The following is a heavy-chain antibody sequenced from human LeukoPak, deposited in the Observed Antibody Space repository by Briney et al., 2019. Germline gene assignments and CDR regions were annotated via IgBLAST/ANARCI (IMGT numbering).Heavy chain of an antibody. V-gene: IGHV1-69*13. CDR1: GGTFSSYA. CDR3: ARNLYGGNSWDVFDY. Sequence: SVKVSCKAYGGTFSSYAISWVRQAPGQGLEWMGGIIPIFGTANYAQKFQGRVTITADESTSTAYMELSSLRSEDTAVYYCARNLYGGNSWDVFDYWGQGTLVTVSS. J-gene: IGHJ4*02. D-gene: IGHD4-23*01. CDR2: IIPIFGTA.